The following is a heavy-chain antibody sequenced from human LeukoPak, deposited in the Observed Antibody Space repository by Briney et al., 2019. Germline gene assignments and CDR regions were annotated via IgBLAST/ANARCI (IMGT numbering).Heavy chain of an antibody. J-gene: IGHJ4*02. V-gene: IGHV3-9*03. CDR3: AKDGDFWSGYFDY. Sequence: GGSLRLSCAASGFTFDDYAMHWVRQAPGKGLEWVSGIIWNSGSIGYADSVKGRFTISRDNAKNSLYLQMNSLRAEDMALYYCAKDGDFWSGYFDYWGQGTLVTVSS. CDR2: IIWNSGSI. D-gene: IGHD3-3*01. CDR1: GFTFDDYA.